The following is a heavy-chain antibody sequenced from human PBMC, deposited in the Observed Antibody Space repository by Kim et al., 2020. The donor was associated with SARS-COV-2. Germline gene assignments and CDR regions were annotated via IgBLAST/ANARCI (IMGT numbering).Heavy chain of an antibody. J-gene: IGHJ4*02. V-gene: IGHV4-34*01. D-gene: IGHD6-19*01. CDR3: ARAIAVAGQDLFDY. Sequence: NPALKSRVTISVDTSKNQFSLKLSSVTAADTAVYYCARAIAVAGQDLFDYWGQGTLVTVSS.